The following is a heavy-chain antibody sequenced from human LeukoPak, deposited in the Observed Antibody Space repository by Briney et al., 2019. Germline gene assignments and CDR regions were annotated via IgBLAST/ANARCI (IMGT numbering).Heavy chain of an antibody. CDR3: SRQRSTSTYYFGLDV. D-gene: IGHD6-6*01. Sequence: SQTLSLTCAVSGDSVLSNSSWNWIRQSPSRGLEWLGRTYYRSKWNTDYAASVQNRITINPDTSTNQFSLQLKSATPEDTAVYYCSRQRSTSTYYFGLDVWGQGTTVTVSS. CDR1: GDSVLSNSS. V-gene: IGHV6-1*01. CDR2: TYYRSKWNT. J-gene: IGHJ6*02.